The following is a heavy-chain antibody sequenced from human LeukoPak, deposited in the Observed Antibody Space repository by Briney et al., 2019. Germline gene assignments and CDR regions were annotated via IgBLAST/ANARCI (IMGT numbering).Heavy chain of an antibody. CDR1: GYTFTSYG. Sequence: ASVTVSCKASGYTFTSYGISWVRQAPGQGLEWMGWISAYNGNTNYAQKLQGRVTMTTDTSTSTAYMELRSLRSDDTAVYYCARDLIAVASLYYYYGMDVWGQGTTVTVSS. V-gene: IGHV1-18*01. D-gene: IGHD6-19*01. CDR3: ARDLIAVASLYYYYGMDV. J-gene: IGHJ6*02. CDR2: ISAYNGNT.